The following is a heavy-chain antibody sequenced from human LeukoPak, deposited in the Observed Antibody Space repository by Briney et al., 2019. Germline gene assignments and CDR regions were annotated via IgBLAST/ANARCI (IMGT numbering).Heavy chain of an antibody. V-gene: IGHV1-46*01. CDR1: GYTFTNYY. CDR3: ARDTRTMTAVTRGQHYYYGLDV. CDR2: INPSDGGT. Sequence: ASVRVSFKASGYTFTNYYLHWVRQAPGHGLEWMAIINPSDGGTYYEQKLQGRVTVTRHTSTSTVYMELSSLRSEDTAVYYCARDTRTMTAVTRGQHYYYGLDVWGQGTTVTVSS. J-gene: IGHJ6*02. D-gene: IGHD4-17*01.